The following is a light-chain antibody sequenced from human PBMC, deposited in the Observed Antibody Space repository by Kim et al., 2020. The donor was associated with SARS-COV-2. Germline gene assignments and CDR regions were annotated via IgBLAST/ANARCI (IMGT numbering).Light chain of an antibody. V-gene: IGKV1-5*03. CDR3: QQYNTYPWT. J-gene: IGKJ1*01. CDR1: QGISSW. Sequence: DIQMTQSPSTLSASVGDRATITCRASQGISSWLAWYQQKPGKAPKLLIYKASSLQSGVPSRFSGSESGTEFTLTISSLQPDDFATYYCQQYNTYPWTFGQGTKVEIK. CDR2: KAS.